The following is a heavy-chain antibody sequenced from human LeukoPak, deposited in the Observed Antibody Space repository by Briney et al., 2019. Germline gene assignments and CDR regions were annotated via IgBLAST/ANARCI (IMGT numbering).Heavy chain of an antibody. D-gene: IGHD1-1*01. CDR3: ARHWIETTKTYSYWFDP. V-gene: IGHV4-4*09. CDR2: IYTRGRT. J-gene: IGHJ5*02. Sequence: QPPGKXLEWIGFIYTRGRTNYNPSLKSRGTISGEKTKKQVARRLKTGAAADTAVYYCARHWIETTKTYSYWFDPWGQGTLVTVSS.